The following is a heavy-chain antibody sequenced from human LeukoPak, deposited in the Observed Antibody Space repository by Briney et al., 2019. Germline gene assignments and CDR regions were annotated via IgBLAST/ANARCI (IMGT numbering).Heavy chain of an antibody. CDR3: ARLIYYCGSGSYFPVFDP. CDR2: IYYSGST. Sequence: SETLSLTCTVSGGSISSSSYYWGWIRQPPGKGLEWIGSIYYSGSTYYNPSLKSRVTISVDTSKNQFSLKLSSVTAADTAVYYCARLIYYCGSGSYFPVFDPWGQGALVTVS. V-gene: IGHV4-39*01. J-gene: IGHJ5*02. CDR1: GGSISSSSYY. D-gene: IGHD3-10*01.